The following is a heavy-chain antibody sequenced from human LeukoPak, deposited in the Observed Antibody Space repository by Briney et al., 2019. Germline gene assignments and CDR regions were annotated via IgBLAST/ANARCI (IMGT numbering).Heavy chain of an antibody. V-gene: IGHV1-18*01. CDR2: ISANNGKT. Sequence: ASVKVSCKASGYTFTSYGISWVRQAPGQGLEWMGWISANNGKTNYAQKVQGRVTMTTDTSTSTAYMELSSLRSEDTAVYYCARGSSIAAPNDAFDIWGQGTMVTVSS. CDR1: GYTFTSYG. J-gene: IGHJ3*02. CDR3: ARGSSIAAPNDAFDI. D-gene: IGHD6-6*01.